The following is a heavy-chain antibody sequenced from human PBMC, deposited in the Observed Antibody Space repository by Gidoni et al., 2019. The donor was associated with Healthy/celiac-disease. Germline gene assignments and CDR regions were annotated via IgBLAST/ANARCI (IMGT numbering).Heavy chain of an antibody. V-gene: IGHV4-4*02. CDR1: GGSISSSNW. D-gene: IGHD6-13*01. CDR2: IYHSGST. CDR3: ARDRVAAAGTGTLGRYFDY. Sequence: QVQLQESGPGLVKPSGTLSLTCAVSGGSISSSNWWSWVRQPPGKGLEWIGEIYHSGSTNYNPSLKSRVTISVDKSKNQFSLKLSSVTAADTAVYYCARDRVAAAGTGTLGRYFDYWGQGTLVTVSS. J-gene: IGHJ4*02.